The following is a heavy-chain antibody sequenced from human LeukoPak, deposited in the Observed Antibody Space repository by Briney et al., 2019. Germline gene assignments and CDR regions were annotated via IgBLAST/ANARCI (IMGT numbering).Heavy chain of an antibody. V-gene: IGHV3-30*19. CDR2: ISYDGSNK. D-gene: IGHD2-2*01. J-gene: IGHJ4*02. Sequence: GGSLRLSCAASGFTFSSYGMHWVRQAPGKGLEWVAVISYDGSNKYYADSVKGRFTISRDNSKDTLYLQMNSLRAEDTAVYYCAKDGRYCSSTSCYSAFDYWGQGTLVTVSS. CDR3: AKDGRYCSSTSCYSAFDY. CDR1: GFTFSSYG.